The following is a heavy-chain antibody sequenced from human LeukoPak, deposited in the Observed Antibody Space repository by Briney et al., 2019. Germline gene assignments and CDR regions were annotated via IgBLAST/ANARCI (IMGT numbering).Heavy chain of an antibody. CDR2: IQYDGRKT. CDR1: VWIFNSYG. J-gene: IGHJ4*02. Sequence: GGSLRLSCATSVWIFNSYGMHSVRQAPGKGLEWVAVIQYDGRKTLCGDSVKGRCAISRYTSKNTIALQVDIQRLEDAAVYYCSYDNGNFLTPDYWGQGTLVTVSS. CDR3: SYDNGNFLTPDY. V-gene: IGHV3-30*02. D-gene: IGHD4-11*01.